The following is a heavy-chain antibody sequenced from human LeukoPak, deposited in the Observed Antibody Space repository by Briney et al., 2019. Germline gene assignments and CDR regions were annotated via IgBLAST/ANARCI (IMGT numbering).Heavy chain of an antibody. V-gene: IGHV3-30*18. CDR3: AKIESYDSSGYYLYYYYGMDV. CDR1: GFTFSSYG. J-gene: IGHJ6*02. CDR2: ISYDGSNK. Sequence: GGSLRLSCAASGFTFSSYGMHWVRQAPGKGLEWVAVISYDGSNKYYADSVKGRFTISRDNSKNTLYLQMNSLRAEDTAVYYCAKIESYDSSGYYLYYYYGMDVWGQGTTVTVSS. D-gene: IGHD3-22*01.